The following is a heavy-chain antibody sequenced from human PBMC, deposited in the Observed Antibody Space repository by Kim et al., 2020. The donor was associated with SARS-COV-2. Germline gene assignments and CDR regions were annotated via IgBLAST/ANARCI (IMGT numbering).Heavy chain of an antibody. Sequence: DSVKGRFTIARDNSKNTLYLQMNSLRAEDTAVYYCAKDGSSSWGGGWFDPWGQGTLVTVSS. CDR3: AKDGSSSWGGGWFDP. V-gene: IGHV3-33*06. J-gene: IGHJ5*02. D-gene: IGHD6-13*01.